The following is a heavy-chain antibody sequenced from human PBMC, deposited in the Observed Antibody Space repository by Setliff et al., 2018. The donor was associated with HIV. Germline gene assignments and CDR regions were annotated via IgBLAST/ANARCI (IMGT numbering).Heavy chain of an antibody. CDR1: GGPFSSYA. CDR2: IIPIFGTA. J-gene: IGHJ2*01. CDR3: AREARIPSGPDWYFDL. D-gene: IGHD3-10*01. V-gene: IGHV1-69*05. Sequence: SVKVSCKASGGPFSSYAISWVRQAPGQGLEWMGGIIPIFGTANYAQKFQGRVTITTDESTSTAYMELSSLRSEDTAVYYCAREARIPSGPDWYFDLWGRGTLVTVSS.